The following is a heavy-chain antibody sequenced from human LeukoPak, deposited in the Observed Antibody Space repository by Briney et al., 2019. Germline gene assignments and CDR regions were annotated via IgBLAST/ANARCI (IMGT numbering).Heavy chain of an antibody. J-gene: IGHJ4*02. Sequence: ASVKVSCKASGYTFTSYYMHWVRQAPGQGLERMGIINPSGGSTSYAQKFQGRVTMTRDTSTSTVYMELSSLRSEDTAVYYCASPSGSFSPFDYWGQGTLVTVSS. CDR3: ASPSGSFSPFDY. CDR1: GYTFTSYY. CDR2: INPSGGST. D-gene: IGHD1-26*01. V-gene: IGHV1-46*01.